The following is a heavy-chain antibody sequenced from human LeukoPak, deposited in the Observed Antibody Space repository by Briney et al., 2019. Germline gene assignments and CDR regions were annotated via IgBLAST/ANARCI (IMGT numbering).Heavy chain of an antibody. Sequence: GGSLRLSCAASGFTFSRHSMNWVRQAPGKGLEWVSSISSTSTYIYYADSVKGRFTISRDNSKNTLYLQMNSLRAEDTAVYYCAKDSHLQQWLVGIDYWGQGTLVTVSS. D-gene: IGHD6-19*01. J-gene: IGHJ4*02. CDR2: ISSTSTYI. V-gene: IGHV3-21*01. CDR1: GFTFSRHS. CDR3: AKDSHLQQWLVGIDY.